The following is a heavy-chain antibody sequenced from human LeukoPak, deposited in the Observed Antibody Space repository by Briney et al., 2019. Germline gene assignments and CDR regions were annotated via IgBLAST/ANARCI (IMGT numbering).Heavy chain of an antibody. CDR3: ASRYNWNYADYYYYYMDV. CDR1: GYTFTSYA. D-gene: IGHD1-7*01. J-gene: IGHJ6*03. CDR2: INTNTGNP. V-gene: IGHV7-4-1*02. Sequence: ASVKVSCKASGYTFTSYAMNWVRQAPGQGLEWMGWINTNTGNPTYAQGFTGRFVFSLDTSVSTAYLQISSLKAEDTAVYYCASRYNWNYADYYYYYMDVWGKGTTVTVSS.